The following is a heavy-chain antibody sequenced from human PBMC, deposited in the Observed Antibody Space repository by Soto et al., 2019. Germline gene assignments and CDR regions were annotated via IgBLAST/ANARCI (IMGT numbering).Heavy chain of an antibody. V-gene: IGHV3-9*01. J-gene: IGHJ6*02. CDR3: AKDAIHVLLGYTYGAGGMDV. CDR1: GFTFDDYA. D-gene: IGHD5-18*01. Sequence: GGSLRLSCAASGFTFDDYAMHWVRLAPGKGLEWVSGISWNSGDIYYADSVKGRFTISRDNAKNSLYLQMNSLRPGDTAMYYCAKDAIHVLLGYTYGAGGMDVWGQGTTVTVSS. CDR2: ISWNSGDI.